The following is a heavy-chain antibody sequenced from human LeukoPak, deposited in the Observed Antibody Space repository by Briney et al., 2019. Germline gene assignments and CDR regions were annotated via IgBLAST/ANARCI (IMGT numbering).Heavy chain of an antibody. V-gene: IGHV4-61*02. Sequence: SETLSLTCTVSGGSITTDNYYWSWIRQPAGKGLEWIGRIYASGNTDYNPSLKSRITISVDTSKNQFSLRLTSVTAADTAVYYCARDFDSPMAFDIWGQGTMVTVSS. D-gene: IGHD3-9*01. J-gene: IGHJ3*02. CDR1: GGSITTDNYY. CDR3: ARDFDSPMAFDI. CDR2: IYASGNT.